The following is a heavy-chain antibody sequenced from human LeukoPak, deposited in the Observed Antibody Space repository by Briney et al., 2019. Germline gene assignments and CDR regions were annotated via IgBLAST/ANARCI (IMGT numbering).Heavy chain of an antibody. CDR1: GGSISSYY. CDR2: IYTSGST. V-gene: IGHV4-4*07. D-gene: IGHD2-21*01. J-gene: IGHJ6*03. CDR3: AVMDYYYYMDV. Sequence: SETPSLTCTVSGGSISSYYWSWIRQPAGKGLEWIGRIYTSGSTNYNPSLKSRVTISVDKSKNQFSLKLSSVTAADTAVYYCAVMDYYYYMDVWGKGTTVTVSS.